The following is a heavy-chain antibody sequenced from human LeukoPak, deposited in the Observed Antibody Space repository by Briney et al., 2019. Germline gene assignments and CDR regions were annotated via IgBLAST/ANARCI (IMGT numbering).Heavy chain of an antibody. CDR2: IYYSGST. Sequence: SETLSLTCTASGGSISSYYWSWIRQPPGKGLEWIGYIYYSGSTNYNPSLKSRVTISVDTSKNQFSLKLSSVTAADTAVYYCARVLPATGWLQRHYYYYGMDVWGQGTTVTVSS. J-gene: IGHJ6*02. V-gene: IGHV4-59*01. D-gene: IGHD5-24*01. CDR1: GGSISSYY. CDR3: ARVLPATGWLQRHYYYYGMDV.